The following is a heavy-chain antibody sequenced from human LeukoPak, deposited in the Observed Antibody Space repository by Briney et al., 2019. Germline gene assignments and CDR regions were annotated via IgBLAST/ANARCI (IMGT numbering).Heavy chain of an antibody. Sequence: TGGSLRLSCAASGFTFSRYAVHWVRQAPGKGLESVSAISSNGGSTYYANSVKGRFTISRDNSKNTLYLQMGSLRAEDLAVYYCARDFGLTGKVDYWGQGTLVTVSS. CDR2: ISSNGGST. D-gene: IGHD1-20*01. CDR1: GFTFSRYA. CDR3: ARDFGLTGKVDY. J-gene: IGHJ4*02. V-gene: IGHV3-64*01.